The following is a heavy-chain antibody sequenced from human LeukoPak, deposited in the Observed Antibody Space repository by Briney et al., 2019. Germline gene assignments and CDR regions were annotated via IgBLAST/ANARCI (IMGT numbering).Heavy chain of an antibody. V-gene: IGHV3-30*18. CDR1: GFTFSTYG. D-gene: IGHD1-1*01. Sequence: GGSLRLSCAASGFTFSTYGMHWVRQAPGKGLEWVAAISYDGSNKYYADSVKGRFTISRDNSKNTLYLQVNRLRAEDTAVYYCAKDRDENDYFDFWGQGTLVTVSS. CDR2: ISYDGSNK. J-gene: IGHJ4*02. CDR3: AKDRDENDYFDF.